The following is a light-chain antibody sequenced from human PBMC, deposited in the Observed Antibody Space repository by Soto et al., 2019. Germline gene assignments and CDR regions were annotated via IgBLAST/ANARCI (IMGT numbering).Light chain of an antibody. J-gene: IGKJ1*01. CDR3: HQYASWT. CDR1: QSFNSIY. CDR2: GAS. Sequence: EIVLTQSPGTLSLSPGERATLSCRASQSFNSIYLAWYQQKPGQAPRLLIYGASSRATGIPDRFSGSGSGTDFTLTISRMETEDFAVYYCHQYASWTFGQGTKVDIK. V-gene: IGKV3-20*01.